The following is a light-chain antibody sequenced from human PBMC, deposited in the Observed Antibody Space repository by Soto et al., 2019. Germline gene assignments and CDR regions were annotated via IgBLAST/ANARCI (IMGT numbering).Light chain of an antibody. CDR1: QGVTTN. CDR3: QQYDSYST. CDR2: GAS. J-gene: IGKJ1*01. Sequence: DIVMTQSPYTLSVSPGERATLTCRAGQGVTTNLAWYQQKPGQAPRLLMYGASTRATVIPARFSGSGSGTEFILTISSLQPDDFATYYCQQYDSYSTFGQGTKVDI. V-gene: IGKV3-15*01.